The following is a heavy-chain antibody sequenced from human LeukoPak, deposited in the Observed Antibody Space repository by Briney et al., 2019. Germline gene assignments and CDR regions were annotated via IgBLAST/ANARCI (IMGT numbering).Heavy chain of an antibody. CDR1: GFTFSDYY. CDR3: ARVILSRIPAATSYYYGMDV. D-gene: IGHD2-2*01. CDR2: ISSSGSTI. J-gene: IGHJ6*02. Sequence: PGGSLRLSCAASGFTFSDYYMSWIRQAPGKGLEWVSYISSSGSTIYYADSVKGRFTISRDNAKNSLYLQMNSLRAEDTAVYYCARVILSRIPAATSYYYGMDVWGQGTTVTVSS. V-gene: IGHV3-11*01.